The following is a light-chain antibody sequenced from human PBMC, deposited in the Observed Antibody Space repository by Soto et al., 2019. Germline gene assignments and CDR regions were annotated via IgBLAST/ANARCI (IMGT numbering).Light chain of an antibody. J-gene: IGKJ1*01. CDR3: HQYNFWPT. CDR1: QSVSSN. Sequence: EIVMTQSPATLSVSPGERATLSCRASQSVSSNLAWYQQKPGQSPRLLIYGTSTRATGIPARFSGSGSGTEFTLPISSLQSEDFAVYYCHQYNFWPTFGQGTKVEIK. V-gene: IGKV3-15*01. CDR2: GTS.